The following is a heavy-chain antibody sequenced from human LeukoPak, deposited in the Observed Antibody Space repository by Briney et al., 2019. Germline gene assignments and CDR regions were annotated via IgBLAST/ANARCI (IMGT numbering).Heavy chain of an antibody. CDR2: IYGGGST. D-gene: IGHD4-23*01. CDR3: ARRGDGGRSFDY. J-gene: IGHJ4*02. Sequence: GGSLRLSCAASGFTVSSSYMNWVRQAPGKGLEWVSLIYGGGSTYYADSVKGRFTVSRDNSKNTLYLQMNSLRAEDTAVYYCARRGDGGRSFDYWGQGTLVTVSS. CDR1: GFTVSSSY. V-gene: IGHV3-53*01.